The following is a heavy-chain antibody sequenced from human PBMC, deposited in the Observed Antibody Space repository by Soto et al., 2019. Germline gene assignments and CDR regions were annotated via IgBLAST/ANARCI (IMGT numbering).Heavy chain of an antibody. V-gene: IGHV1-69*01. CDR3: ARGWGHDSNDYYYAY. Sequence: QVQLVQSGAEVRKPGSSVKVSCKASGGTVSRHAISWVRQAPGQGLEWMGGIIPIFGTANHAQKFQGRVTIIADESMSTVYMELGSLRSEDTAMYYCARGWGHDSNDYYYAYWGQGTLVIVSS. CDR2: IIPIFGTA. CDR1: GGTVSRHA. J-gene: IGHJ4*02. D-gene: IGHD3-22*01.